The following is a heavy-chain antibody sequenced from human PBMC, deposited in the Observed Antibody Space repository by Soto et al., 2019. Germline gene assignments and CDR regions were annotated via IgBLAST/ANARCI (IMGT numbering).Heavy chain of an antibody. CDR1: GFTFNIYA. CDR2: TGATGRTT. Sequence: LRLSCAASGFTFNIYAMTWVRQAPGKGLEWVSTTGATGRTTYYADSVKGRFTVSRDNSKNTLDLQMSNLRAEDTAVYYCATVHNTSRSFDYWGQGTLVTVSS. J-gene: IGHJ4*02. D-gene: IGHD1-20*01. CDR3: ATVHNTSRSFDY. V-gene: IGHV3-23*01.